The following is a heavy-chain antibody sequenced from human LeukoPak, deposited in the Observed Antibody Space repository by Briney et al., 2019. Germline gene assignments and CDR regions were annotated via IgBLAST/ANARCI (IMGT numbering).Heavy chain of an antibody. V-gene: IGHV1-2*02. CDR3: AREEDSGYDYGLVWFDP. CDR2: INPNSGGT. J-gene: IGHJ5*02. Sequence: GASVKVSCKASGYTFTGYYMHWVRQAPGQGLEWMGWINPNSGGTNYAQKFQGRVTMTRDTSISTAYMELSRLRSDDTAVYYCAREEDSGYDYGLVWFDPWGQGTLVTVSS. CDR1: GYTFTGYY. D-gene: IGHD5-12*01.